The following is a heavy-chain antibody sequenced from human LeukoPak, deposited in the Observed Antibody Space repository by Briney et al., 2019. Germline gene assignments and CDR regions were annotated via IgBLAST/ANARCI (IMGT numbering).Heavy chain of an antibody. CDR3: AREGLTMVRGVVDY. Sequence: ASVKVSCKASGYTFTSYDINWVRQATGQGLEWMGWMNPNSGNTGYAQKFQGRVTITRNTSISTAYMELSSPRSEDTAVYYCAREGLTMVRGVVDYWGQGTLVTVSS. V-gene: IGHV1-8*03. CDR1: GYTFTSYD. CDR2: MNPNSGNT. J-gene: IGHJ4*02. D-gene: IGHD3-10*01.